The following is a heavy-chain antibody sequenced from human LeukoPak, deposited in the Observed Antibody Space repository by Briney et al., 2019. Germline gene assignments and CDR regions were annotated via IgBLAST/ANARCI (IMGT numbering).Heavy chain of an antibody. D-gene: IGHD3-10*01. V-gene: IGHV4-31*03. J-gene: IGHJ4*02. CDR2: IYYSGST. CDR1: GGSISSGGYY. Sequence: SETLSLTSTVSGGSISSGGYYWSWIRQHPGKGLEWIGYIYYSGSTYYNPSLKSRVTISVDTSKNQFSLKLSSVTAADTAVYYCARGTFGELFDYWGQGTLVTVSS. CDR3: ARGTFGELFDY.